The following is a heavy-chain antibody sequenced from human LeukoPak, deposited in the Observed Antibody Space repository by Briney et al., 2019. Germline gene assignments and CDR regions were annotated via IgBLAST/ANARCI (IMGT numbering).Heavy chain of an antibody. V-gene: IGHV3-74*01. CDR2: INSDGSST. CDR3: ARAINCGGDCYPDY. CDR1: GFTFSSYW. Sequence: GGSLRLSCAASGFTFSSYWMHWVRQAPGKGLVWVSRINSDGSSTSYADSVKGRFTISRDNAKNTLYLQMDSLRAEDTAVYYCARAINCGGDCYPDYWGQGTLVTVSS. J-gene: IGHJ4*02. D-gene: IGHD2-21*02.